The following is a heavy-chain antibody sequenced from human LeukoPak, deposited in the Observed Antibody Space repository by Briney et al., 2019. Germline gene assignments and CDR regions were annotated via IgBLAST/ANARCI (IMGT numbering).Heavy chain of an antibody. CDR3: ARDYNWNCANASPFDY. CDR2: IIPAFGTA. V-gene: IGHV1-69*06. D-gene: IGHD1-7*01. Sequence: GASVTVSFTSSGDTPHIHAISWVRQAPGQGLEWMGRIIPAFGTANYAQKFQGRVTITADKSTRTAYMEMSSLRSEDTAVYYCARDYNWNCANASPFDYWGQGTLVTVSS. J-gene: IGHJ4*02. CDR1: GDTPHIHA.